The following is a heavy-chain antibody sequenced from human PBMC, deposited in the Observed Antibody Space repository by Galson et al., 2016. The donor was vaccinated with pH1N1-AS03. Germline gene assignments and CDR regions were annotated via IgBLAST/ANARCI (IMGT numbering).Heavy chain of an antibody. D-gene: IGHD2/OR15-2a*01. CDR2: FCHSGST. J-gene: IGHJ4*02. CDR1: GGPISSTSYC. CDR3: AIYTSTAADY. Sequence: ETLSLTCTVSGGPISSTSYCWGWIRQPPGKGLEWIGTFCHSGSTTYNGSLKSRVTISVDVSKNQFSLNLNSVTAADTSVYYCAIYTSTAADYWGQGTLVTVSS. V-gene: IGHV4-39*01.